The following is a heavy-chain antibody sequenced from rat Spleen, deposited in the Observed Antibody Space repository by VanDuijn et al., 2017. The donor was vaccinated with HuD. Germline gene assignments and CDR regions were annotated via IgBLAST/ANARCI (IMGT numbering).Heavy chain of an antibody. CDR1: GFTFSNYG. V-gene: IGHV5-29*01. J-gene: IGHJ2*01. CDR3: ARPYYSGDGDWFAY. CDR2: INYDGSST. Sequence: EVQLVESGGVLVQPGRSLKLSCAASGFTFSNYGMAWVCQAPTKGLEWVATINYDGSSTYYRDSVKGRFTISRDNAKSTLYLQMDSLRSEDTATYYCARPYYSGDGDWFAYWGQGVMVTVSS. D-gene: IGHD1-1*01.